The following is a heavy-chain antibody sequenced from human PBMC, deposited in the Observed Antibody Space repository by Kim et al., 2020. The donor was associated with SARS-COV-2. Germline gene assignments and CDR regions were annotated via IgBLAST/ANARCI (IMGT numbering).Heavy chain of an antibody. J-gene: IGHJ4*02. CDR3: ARGGELR. CDR2: KSGNT. D-gene: IGHD1-26*01. V-gene: IGHV1-8*01. Sequence: KSGNTGYAQKFQGRVTMTRNTSISTAYMELSSLRSEDTAVYYCARGGELRWGQGTLVTVSS.